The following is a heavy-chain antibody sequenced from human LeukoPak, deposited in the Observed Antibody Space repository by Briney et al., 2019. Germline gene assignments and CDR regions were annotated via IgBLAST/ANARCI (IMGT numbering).Heavy chain of an antibody. CDR2: IYTSGST. J-gene: IGHJ4*02. CDR3: HFKYCSSSTCFYYFDY. Sequence: SQTLSLTCTVSGGSISSGSYYWSWILQPAGKGLEWIGHIYTSGSTNYNPSLKSRVTISVDTSKNQFSLKLSSVTATDTAVYYCHFKYCSSSTCFYYFDYWGQGTLVTVSS. D-gene: IGHD2-2*01. CDR1: GGSISSGSYY. V-gene: IGHV4-61*09.